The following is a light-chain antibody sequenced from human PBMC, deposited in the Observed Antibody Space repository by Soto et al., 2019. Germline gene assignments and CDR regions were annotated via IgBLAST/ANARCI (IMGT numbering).Light chain of an antibody. Sequence: DIQMTQSPSTLSASVGDRVTITCRASQSISSWLAWYQQKPGKAPRLLIYKASSLESGVPSRFSGSGSRTEFTLTISSLQPDDFATYFCRQYNSYSNTFGQGTKVDIK. J-gene: IGKJ2*01. CDR3: RQYNSYSNT. V-gene: IGKV1-5*03. CDR1: QSISSW. CDR2: KAS.